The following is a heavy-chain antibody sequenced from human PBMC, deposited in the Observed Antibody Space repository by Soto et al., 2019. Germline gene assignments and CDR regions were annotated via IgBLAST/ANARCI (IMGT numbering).Heavy chain of an antibody. CDR3: ASCVHYDRRGYYDQGFDY. Sequence: SETLSLTCTVSGGSISSYYWSWIRQPPGKGLEWIGYIYYSGSTNYNPSLKSRVTISVDTSKNQFSLELSYVTAADTAVYYCASCVHYDRRGYYDQGFDYWGQGTLVTVSS. D-gene: IGHD3-22*01. V-gene: IGHV4-59*01. CDR2: IYYSGST. CDR1: GGSISSYY. J-gene: IGHJ4*02.